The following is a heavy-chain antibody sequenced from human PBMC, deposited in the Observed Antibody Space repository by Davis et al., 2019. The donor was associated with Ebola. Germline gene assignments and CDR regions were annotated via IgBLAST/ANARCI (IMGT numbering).Heavy chain of an antibody. CDR3: ARGLYGMDV. CDR2: ISSSSSYI. Sequence: GESLKISCAVSGFNVSSNFMNWVRQAPGKGLEWVSSISSSSSYIYYADSVKGRFTISRDNAKNSLYLQMNSLRAEDTAVYYCARGLYGMDVWGQGTTVTVP. J-gene: IGHJ6*02. V-gene: IGHV3-21*01. CDR1: GFNVSSNF. D-gene: IGHD3-16*01.